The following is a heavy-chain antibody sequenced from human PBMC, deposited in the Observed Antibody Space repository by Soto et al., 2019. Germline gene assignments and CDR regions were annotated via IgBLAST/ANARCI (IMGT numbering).Heavy chain of an antibody. D-gene: IGHD3-10*01. CDR3: ARGLFSEDSYSGGWYYFDY. Sequence: QVQLQQWGAGLLKPSETLSLTCAVYGGSFSDYSWTWIRQPPGKALEWIGQINHSGSANYNPSLKSLVTISVGTPKNQFSLELTSVTAADTAVYYCARGLFSEDSYSGGWYYFDYWGQGTLVTVSS. V-gene: IGHV4-34*01. CDR2: INHSGSA. J-gene: IGHJ4*02. CDR1: GGSFSDYS.